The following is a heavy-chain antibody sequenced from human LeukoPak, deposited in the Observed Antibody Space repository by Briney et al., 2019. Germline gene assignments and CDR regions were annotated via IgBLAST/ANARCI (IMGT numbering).Heavy chain of an antibody. D-gene: IGHD2-15*01. Sequence: SETLSLTCSVSGGSIRSHYWNWIRQPPGKGLEWIGYIYYSGITNYNPSLKSRVTISSDTSKNQVSLKLSSVTAADTAVYYCARGYCSGGSCYSYYYYNYMDVWGKGTTVTVSS. V-gene: IGHV4-59*11. CDR1: GGSIRSHY. J-gene: IGHJ6*03. CDR2: IYYSGIT. CDR3: ARGYCSGGSCYSYYYYNYMDV.